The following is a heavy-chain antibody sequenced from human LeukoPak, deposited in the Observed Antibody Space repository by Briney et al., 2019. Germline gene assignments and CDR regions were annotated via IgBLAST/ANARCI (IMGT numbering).Heavy chain of an antibody. Sequence: SETLSLTCAVYGGSFSGYYWSWIRQPPGKGLEWIGEINHSGSTNYNPSLESRVTISVDTSKNQFSLKLSSVTAADTAVYYCAREDGDYWIWFDPWGQGTLVTVSS. J-gene: IGHJ5*02. V-gene: IGHV4-34*01. CDR2: INHSGST. CDR3: AREDGDYWIWFDP. D-gene: IGHD4-17*01. CDR1: GGSFSGYY.